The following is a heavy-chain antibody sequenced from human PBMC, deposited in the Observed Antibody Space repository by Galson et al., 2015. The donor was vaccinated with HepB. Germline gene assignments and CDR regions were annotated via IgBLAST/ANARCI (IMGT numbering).Heavy chain of an antibody. CDR3: ARDQGLGYSYGYDY. Sequence: SLRLSCAASGFTVSSNYMSWVRQAPGKGLEWVSVIYSGGSTYYADSVKGRFTISRDNSKNTLYLQMNSLRAEDTAVYYCARDQGLGYSYGYDYWGQGTLVTVSS. CDR2: IYSGGST. D-gene: IGHD5-18*01. V-gene: IGHV3-66*01. CDR1: GFTVSSNY. J-gene: IGHJ4*02.